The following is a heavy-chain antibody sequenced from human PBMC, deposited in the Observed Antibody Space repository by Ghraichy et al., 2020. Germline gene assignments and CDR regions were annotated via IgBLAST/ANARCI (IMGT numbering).Heavy chain of an antibody. Sequence: GESLNISCRGSGYSFSTYWIAWVRHMPGKGLEWMGIISPSDSNTKYSPSFQGQVTISADKSISTAYLQWSSLKASDTAMYYCARRDRGYCSNTSCYAAFEFWGQGTMVTVSS. CDR1: GYSFSTYW. V-gene: IGHV5-51*01. CDR3: ARRDRGYCSNTSCYAAFEF. J-gene: IGHJ3*01. D-gene: IGHD2-2*01. CDR2: ISPSDSNT.